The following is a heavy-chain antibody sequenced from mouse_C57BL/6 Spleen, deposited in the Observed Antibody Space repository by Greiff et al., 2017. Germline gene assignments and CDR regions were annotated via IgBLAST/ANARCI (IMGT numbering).Heavy chain of an antibody. CDR1: GFTINDYY. CDR2: IDPENGDT. V-gene: IGHV14-2*01. Sequence: VQLQQSGAELVKPGASVKLSCTASGFTINDYYMHWVKQRPEQGLEWIGGIDPENGDTKYAPKFQGKATITADTSSNTAYLQLSSLASEDTAVYYCGSGSDYWGQGTTLTVSS. J-gene: IGHJ2*01. CDR3: GSGSDY.